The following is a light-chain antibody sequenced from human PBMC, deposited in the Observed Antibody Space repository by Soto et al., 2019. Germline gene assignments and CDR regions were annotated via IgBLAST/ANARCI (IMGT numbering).Light chain of an antibody. V-gene: IGKV1-5*01. Sequence: DIQMTQSPSTLSASVGDRVIITCRASQTTSSWLAWYQQKPGEAPNLLIYDTSSLQSGVPSRLSGSGSGTEFTLTISSLQPDDFATYYCQQYNSFPFPFGQGTKVDIK. J-gene: IGKJ3*01. CDR1: QTTSSW. CDR3: QQYNSFPFP. CDR2: DTS.